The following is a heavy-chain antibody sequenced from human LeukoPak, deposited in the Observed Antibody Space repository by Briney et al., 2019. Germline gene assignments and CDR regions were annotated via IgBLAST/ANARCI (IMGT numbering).Heavy chain of an antibody. D-gene: IGHD3-9*01. Sequence: PGASLRLSCVDSGFTFSKYAMSCVRQAPGGGVEWVSAITGSGANRYYAYSLKGRLTTSRDHSKNTVFLQMNSLRHEDTAIYYCVIWGDYDVLTGYYVPDYWGQGTLVTVAS. CDR3: VIWGDYDVLTGYYVPDY. J-gene: IGHJ4*02. CDR2: ITGSGANR. V-gene: IGHV3-23*01. CDR1: GFTFSKYA.